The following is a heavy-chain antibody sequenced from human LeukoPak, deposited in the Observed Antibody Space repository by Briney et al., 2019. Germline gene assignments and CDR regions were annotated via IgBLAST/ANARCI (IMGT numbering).Heavy chain of an antibody. D-gene: IGHD3-22*01. CDR1: GYTFTAYY. J-gene: IGHJ4*02. CDR2: INPNSGGT. Sequence: GASVKVSCKASGYTFTAYYIQWVRQAPGQGLEWMGWINPNSGGTNYAQKFQGRVTMTRDTSVSTVYMELSRLRSDDTAVYYCGRGSIEYSSSLEEYWGQGTLVTVSS. CDR3: GRGSIEYSSSLEEY. V-gene: IGHV1-2*02.